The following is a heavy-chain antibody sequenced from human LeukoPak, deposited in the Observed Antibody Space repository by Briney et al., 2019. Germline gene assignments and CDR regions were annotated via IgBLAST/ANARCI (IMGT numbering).Heavy chain of an antibody. J-gene: IGHJ5*02. Sequence: ASVKVSCKASGYTFTGYYLHWMRQAPGQGLEWMGWINPNSGDTNYAQKFQGRVTMSRDTSISTAYMELSRLRSDDTAVYYCARDYSDYLNLSDPWGQGTLVTVSS. CDR1: GYTFTGYY. CDR3: ARDYSDYLNLSDP. D-gene: IGHD4-11*01. CDR2: INPNSGDT. V-gene: IGHV1-2*02.